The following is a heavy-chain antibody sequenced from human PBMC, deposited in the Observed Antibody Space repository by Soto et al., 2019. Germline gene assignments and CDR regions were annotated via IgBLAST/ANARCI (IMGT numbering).Heavy chain of an antibody. CDR1: GGTFSSYT. V-gene: IGHV1-69*02. CDR3: ARGGSGTY. D-gene: IGHD1-1*01. Sequence: QVQLVQSGAEVKKPGSSVKVSCKASGGTFSSYTISWVRQAPGQGLEWMGRIIPILGIANYAQKFQGRVTITEDKSTSTAYTELSSLRSEDTAVYYCARGGSGTYWGQGTLVTVSS. J-gene: IGHJ4*02. CDR2: IIPILGIA.